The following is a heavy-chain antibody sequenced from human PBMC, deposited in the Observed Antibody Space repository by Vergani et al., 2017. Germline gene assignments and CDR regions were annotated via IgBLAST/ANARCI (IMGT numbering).Heavy chain of an antibody. CDR1: GFTFSSYW. CDR2: INSDGSTT. J-gene: IGHJ4*02. CDR3: ARDRTRFIVGALDY. Sequence: EVQLVESGGGLVQPGGSLRLSCAATGFTFSSYWMHWVRQTPGKGLVWVSRINSDGSTTSYADSVKGRFSISRDNAKNTLYLQMNSLRAEDTAVYYCARDRTRFIVGALDYWGQGTLVTVSS. V-gene: IGHV3-74*01. D-gene: IGHD1-26*01.